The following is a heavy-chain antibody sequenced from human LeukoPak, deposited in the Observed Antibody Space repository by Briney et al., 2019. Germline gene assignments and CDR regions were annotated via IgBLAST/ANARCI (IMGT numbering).Heavy chain of an antibody. CDR3: ARDRGVRYCSSTSCYTGAFDI. V-gene: IGHV4-59*01. CDR1: GGSLSSYY. J-gene: IGHJ3*02. CDR2: IYYSGST. Sequence: SETLSLTCTVSGGSLSSYYWSWIRQPPGKGLEWIGYIYYSGSTNYNPSLMSRVTISVDTSKNQFSLKLSSLTAADTAVDYCARDRGVRYCSSTSCYTGAFDIWGQGTMVTVSS. D-gene: IGHD2-2*02.